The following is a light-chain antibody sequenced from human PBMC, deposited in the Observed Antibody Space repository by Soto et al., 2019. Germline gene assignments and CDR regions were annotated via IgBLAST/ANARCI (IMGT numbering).Light chain of an antibody. J-gene: IGKJ3*01. Sequence: EIVLTQSPAPLSLSPGERATLSCRASQSVSSYLAWYQQKPGQAPRLLIYDASNRATGIPARFSGSGSGTDFTLTISSLEPEDFAVYYCQQRSNLPPVFGPGTKVDIK. CDR1: QSVSSY. V-gene: IGKV3-11*01. CDR2: DAS. CDR3: QQRSNLPPV.